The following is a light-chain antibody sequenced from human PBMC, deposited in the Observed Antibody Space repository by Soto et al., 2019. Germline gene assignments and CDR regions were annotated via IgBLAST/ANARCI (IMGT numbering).Light chain of an antibody. CDR3: QQYNSYWT. Sequence: MQLRQPPSSVSASVGDRLTMPCRASQSVGGWLAWYQQKPGKVPRLLIYATSSWHSGVPSRFSGSGSGTEFTLTISSLQPDDFATYYCQQYNSYWTFGQGTKVDIK. V-gene: IGKV1-5*01. CDR1: QSVGGW. J-gene: IGKJ1*01. CDR2: ATS.